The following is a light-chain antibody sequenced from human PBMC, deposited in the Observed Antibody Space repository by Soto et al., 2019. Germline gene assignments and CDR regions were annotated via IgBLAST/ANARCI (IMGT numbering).Light chain of an antibody. Sequence: QAVVTQPPSVSGAPGQRVTISCNGSSSNIGAGYNVHWYQQFPGTAPKLLIYANNNRPSGVPDRFSGSKSGTSASLAITGLQAEDEADYYCQSYDSSLSEGVFGGGTKLTVL. CDR2: ANN. CDR1: SSNIGAGYN. J-gene: IGLJ2*01. CDR3: QSYDSSLSEGV. V-gene: IGLV1-40*01.